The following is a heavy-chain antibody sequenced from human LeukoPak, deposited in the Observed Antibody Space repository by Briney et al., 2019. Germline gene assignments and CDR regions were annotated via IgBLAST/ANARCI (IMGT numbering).Heavy chain of an antibody. V-gene: IGHV3-74*01. CDR3: ARALEMSPDY. CDR2: TNPDGSST. Sequence: PGGSLRLSCAASGFTFRSYWMHWVRRVPGKGLVWVTRTNPDGSSTNYADSVKGRFTIPRDNAKNTLYLQMNSLRAEDTAVYYCARALEMSPDYWGQGTLVTVSS. CDR1: GFTFRSYW. D-gene: IGHD5-24*01. J-gene: IGHJ4*02.